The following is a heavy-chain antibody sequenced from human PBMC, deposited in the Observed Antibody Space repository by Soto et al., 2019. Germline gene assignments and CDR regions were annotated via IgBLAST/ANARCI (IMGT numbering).Heavy chain of an antibody. CDR1: GYSFPSYW. J-gene: IGHJ6*02. Sequence: PGESLKISCKGAGYSFPSYWIGWVRQMPGKGLEWMGIIYPGDSATRYRQSFQGQVTISADTSISTAYLQWSSLKASDTAMYYCARRPAGMDVWGQGTTVTVS. CDR2: IYPGDSAT. CDR3: ARRPAGMDV. V-gene: IGHV5-51*01.